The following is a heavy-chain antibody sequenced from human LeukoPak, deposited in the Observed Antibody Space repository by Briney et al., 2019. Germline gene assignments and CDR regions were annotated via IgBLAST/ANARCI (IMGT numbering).Heavy chain of an antibody. CDR1: GFTFSSYW. Sequence: GGSLRLSCAASGFTFSSYWMHWVRQAPGKGLVWVSRINSDGSSTTYADSVKGRFTISRDNAKNTLYLQMNSLRAEDTAVYYCARGSGSYTPFYSWGQGTLVTVSS. V-gene: IGHV3-74*01. D-gene: IGHD1-26*01. J-gene: IGHJ4*02. CDR2: INSDGSST. CDR3: ARGSGSYTPFYS.